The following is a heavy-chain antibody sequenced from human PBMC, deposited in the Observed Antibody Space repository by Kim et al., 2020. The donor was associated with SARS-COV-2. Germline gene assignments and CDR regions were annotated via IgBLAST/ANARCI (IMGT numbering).Heavy chain of an antibody. Sequence: SDPALKSRVTISVDTSKNQFSLMLSSVTAADTAVYYCARGLAAAGIGFDYWGQGTLVTVSS. V-gene: IGHV4-34*13. CDR3: ARGLAAAGIGFDY. D-gene: IGHD6-13*01. J-gene: IGHJ4*02.